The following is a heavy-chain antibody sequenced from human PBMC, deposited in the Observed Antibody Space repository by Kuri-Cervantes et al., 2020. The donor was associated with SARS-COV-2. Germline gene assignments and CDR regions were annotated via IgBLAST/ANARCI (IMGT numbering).Heavy chain of an antibody. J-gene: IGHJ6*02. CDR3: ARDEFRSSGWPRGGGMDV. D-gene: IGHD6-19*01. CDR2: FDPEDGET. V-gene: IGHV1-24*01. CDR1: GYTPTELS. Sequence: ASVKVSCKVSGYTPTELSMHWVRQAPGKGLEWMGGFDPEDGETIYAQKFQGRVTMTEDTSTDTAYMELSSLRSEDTAVYYCARDEFRSSGWPRGGGMDVWGQGTTVTVSS.